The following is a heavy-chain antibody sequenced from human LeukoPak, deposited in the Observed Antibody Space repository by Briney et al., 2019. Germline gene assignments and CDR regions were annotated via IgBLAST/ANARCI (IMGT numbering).Heavy chain of an antibody. CDR2: ISGSGGST. D-gene: IGHD3-22*01. CDR3: AKDRGRYYDSSGYYWGYYFDS. V-gene: IGHV3-23*01. Sequence: GGSLRLSCAASGFTFSTYAVNWVRQAPGKGLEWVSAISGSGGSTYYADSVKGRFTISRDNSKNTLYLQMSSLRAEDTAVYYCAKDRGRYYDSSGYYWGYYFDSWGQGILVTAST. J-gene: IGHJ4*02. CDR1: GFTFSTYA.